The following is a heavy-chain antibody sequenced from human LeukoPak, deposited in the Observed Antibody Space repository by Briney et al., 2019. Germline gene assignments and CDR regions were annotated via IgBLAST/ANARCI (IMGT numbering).Heavy chain of an antibody. D-gene: IGHD6-13*01. CDR3: ATERGYSGSRIFDF. CDR2: IETKTGGGTT. J-gene: IGHJ4*02. Sequence: GGSLRLSCAASGFIFSDAWMNWVRQAPGTGLEWVGRIETKTGGGTTDYAAPVEGRFTVSRDDSQNTLYLQMNSLKTEDTAIYYCATERGYSGSRIFDFWGQGSLVTVSS. CDR1: GFIFSDAW. V-gene: IGHV3-15*04.